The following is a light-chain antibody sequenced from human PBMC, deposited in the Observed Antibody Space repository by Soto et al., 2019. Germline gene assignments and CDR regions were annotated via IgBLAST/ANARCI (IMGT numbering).Light chain of an antibody. Sequence: PGERATLSCRASQSVSSSYLAWYQQKPGQAPRLLIYAASSRAAGIPDKFSGSGSGTDFTLTISRLEPEDFAVYYCQQYGSSPLYTFGQGTKLEIK. CDR1: QSVSSSY. J-gene: IGKJ2*01. CDR2: AAS. CDR3: QQYGSSPLYT. V-gene: IGKV3-20*01.